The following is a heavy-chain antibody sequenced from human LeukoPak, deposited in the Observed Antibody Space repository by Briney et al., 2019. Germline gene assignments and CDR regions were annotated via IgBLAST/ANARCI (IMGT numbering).Heavy chain of an antibody. CDR3: ARKTMTSDY. Sequence: PGGSLRLSCAASGFIFSSYAMSWVRQAPGKGLEWVSTISGSGGSTYYADSVKGRFTISRDNAKNSLYLQMNSLRAEDTAVYYCARKTMTSDYWGQGTLVTVSS. V-gene: IGHV3-23*01. D-gene: IGHD4-17*01. CDR2: ISGSGGST. CDR1: GFIFSSYA. J-gene: IGHJ4*02.